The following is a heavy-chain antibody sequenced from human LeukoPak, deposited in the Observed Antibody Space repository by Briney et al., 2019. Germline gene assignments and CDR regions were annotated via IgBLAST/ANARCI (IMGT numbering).Heavy chain of an antibody. D-gene: IGHD2/OR15-2a*01. CDR2: IWHGGSKE. J-gene: IGHJ4*02. Sequence: PAGSLRLSCAASGFTFSRYGMHWVRQAPGKGLEWVAVIWHGGSKEDYADSVKSRFTLSRDNSGNTLSLQRTSMRADDTAAYYCARDAGTGYYRLDYWGPGTLVTVSS. V-gene: IGHV3-33*01. CDR1: GFTFSRYG. CDR3: ARDAGTGYYRLDY.